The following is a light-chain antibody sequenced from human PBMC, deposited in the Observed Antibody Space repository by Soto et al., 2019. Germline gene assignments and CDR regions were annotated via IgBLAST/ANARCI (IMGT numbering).Light chain of an antibody. CDR3: QQYGTTPWT. Sequence: EIVLTQSPGILSLSPGERATLSCRASQSVRNDHVAWYQQKTGQAPRLLISRAVTRAIGIPDRFSGSGSGTGFTLTISSLEPEDFALYYCQQYGTTPWTFGQGTKVDIK. CDR1: QSVRNDH. CDR2: RAV. V-gene: IGKV3-20*01. J-gene: IGKJ1*01.